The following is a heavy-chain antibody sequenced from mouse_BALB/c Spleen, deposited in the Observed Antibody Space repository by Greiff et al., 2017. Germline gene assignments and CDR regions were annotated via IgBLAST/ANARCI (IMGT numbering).Heavy chain of an antibody. J-gene: IGHJ2*01. Sequence: EVKLLESGPGLVKPSQSLSLTCTVTGYSITSDYAWNWIRQFPGNQLEWMGYISYSGSTSYNPSLKSRISITRDTSKNQFFLQLNSVTTEDTATYYCARRPKRYYFDYWGQGTTLTVSS. CDR1: GYSITSDYA. V-gene: IGHV3-2*02. D-gene: IGHD6-5*01. CDR3: ARRPKRYYFDY. CDR2: ISYSGST.